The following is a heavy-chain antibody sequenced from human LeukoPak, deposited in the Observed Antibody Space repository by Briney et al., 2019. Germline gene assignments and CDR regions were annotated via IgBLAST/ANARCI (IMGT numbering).Heavy chain of an antibody. CDR3: GRDPNGDYVGAFEF. J-gene: IGHJ3*01. CDR2: IHGNGETT. V-gene: IGHV3-23*01. CDR1: GFTFGNYA. D-gene: IGHD3-16*01. Sequence: GRSLRLSCAASGFTFGNYALIWVRQAPGKGLEWVAGIHGNGETTYYGDSVKGRFTISRDNSKSTLYLQMNSLRAEDTAVYYCGRDPNGDYVGAFEFWGQGTKVTVSS.